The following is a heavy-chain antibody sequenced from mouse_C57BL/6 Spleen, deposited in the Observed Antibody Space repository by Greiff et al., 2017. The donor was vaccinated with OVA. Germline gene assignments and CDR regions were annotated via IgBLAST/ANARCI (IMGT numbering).Heavy chain of an antibody. J-gene: IGHJ3*01. CDR2: IWGVGST. Sequence: VQRVESGPGLVAPSQRLSITCTVSGFSLTSYGVDWVRQSPGKGLEWLGVIWGVGSTNYNSALKSRLSISKDNSKSQVFLKMNSLQTDDTAMYYCASHYYGSSPAWFAYWGQVTLVTVSA. CDR3: ASHYYGSSPAWFAY. V-gene: IGHV2-6*01. CDR1: GFSLTSYG. D-gene: IGHD1-1*01.